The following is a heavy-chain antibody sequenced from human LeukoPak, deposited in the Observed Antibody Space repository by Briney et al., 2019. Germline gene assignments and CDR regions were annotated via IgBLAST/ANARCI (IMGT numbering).Heavy chain of an antibody. Sequence: GGSLRLSCAASGFPFTSYSINWVRQAPGKGLEWVAVISYDGSNKNYADSVKGRFTISRDNSKNTLYLQMNSLRAGDTAVYYCARDSAPVPLDIVVGATYWGQGTLVTVSS. CDR3: ARDSAPVPLDIVVGATY. D-gene: IGHD2-2*01. CDR1: GFPFTSYS. J-gene: IGHJ4*02. CDR2: ISYDGSNK. V-gene: IGHV3-30*03.